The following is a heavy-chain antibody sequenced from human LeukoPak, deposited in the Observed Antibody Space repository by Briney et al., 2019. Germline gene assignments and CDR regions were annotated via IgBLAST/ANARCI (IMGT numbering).Heavy chain of an antibody. D-gene: IGHD5-24*01. CDR2: IYPGDSDT. V-gene: IGHV5-51*01. Sequence: GESLKISCKGSGYSFTSYWIGWVRQMPGKGLEWMGIIYPGDSDTRYSPSFQGQVTISADKSISTAYLQWSSLKASDTAMYYCARLGKRWLQFALTLDYWGQGTLVTVSS. CDR1: GYSFTSYW. CDR3: ARLGKRWLQFALTLDY. J-gene: IGHJ4*02.